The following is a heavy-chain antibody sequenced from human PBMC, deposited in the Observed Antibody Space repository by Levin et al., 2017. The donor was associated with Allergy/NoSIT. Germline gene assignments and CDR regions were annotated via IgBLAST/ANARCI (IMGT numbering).Heavy chain of an antibody. D-gene: IGHD3-9*01. Sequence: LSQTLSLTCTVSGGSISSGGYYWSWIRQHPGKGLEWIGYIYYSGSTYYNPSLKSRVTISVDTSKNQFSLKLSSVTAADTAVYYCARAYDILTGYYQSWFDPWGQGTLVTVSS. CDR2: IYYSGST. CDR1: GGSISSGGYY. J-gene: IGHJ5*02. V-gene: IGHV4-31*03. CDR3: ARAYDILTGYYQSWFDP.